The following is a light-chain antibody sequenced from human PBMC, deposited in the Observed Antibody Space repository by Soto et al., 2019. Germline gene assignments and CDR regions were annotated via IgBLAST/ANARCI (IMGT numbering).Light chain of an antibody. J-gene: IGLJ1*01. CDR1: SGHSSYI. CDR2: LEGSGSY. V-gene: IGLV4-60*02. CDR3: ETWDSNTRV. Sequence: QLVLTQSSSASASLGSSVKLTCTLSSGHSSYIIAWHQQQPGKAPRYLMKLEGSGSYNKWSGVPDSFSGSSSGADRYLTISNLQFEDEADYYCETWDSNTRVFGTGTKLTVL.